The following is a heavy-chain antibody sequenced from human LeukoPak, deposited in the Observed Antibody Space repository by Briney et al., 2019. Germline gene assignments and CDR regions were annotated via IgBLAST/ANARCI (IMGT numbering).Heavy chain of an antibody. CDR3: AKDTGSYPSYYFDY. CDR1: GFTFSSYA. J-gene: IGHJ4*02. CDR2: ISGSGGST. Sequence: PGGSLRLSCATSGFTFSSYAMSWVRQAPGKGLEWVSTISGSGGSTYYAESVRGRFTISRDNSKNTLYLQMNSLRAEDTAVYYCAKDTGSYPSYYFDYWGQGTLVTVSS. V-gene: IGHV3-23*01. D-gene: IGHD1-26*01.